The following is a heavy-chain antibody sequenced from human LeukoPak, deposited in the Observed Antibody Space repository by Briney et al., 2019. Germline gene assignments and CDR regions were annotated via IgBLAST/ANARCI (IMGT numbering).Heavy chain of an antibody. Sequence: GASVKVSCKASGYTFTGYYMHWVRQAPGQGLEWMGWINPNSGGTNYAQKFQGRVTMARDTSISTAYMELSRLRSDDTAVYYCARAPRSYCSSTSCYARYYCMDVWGKGTTVTVSS. CDR3: ARAPRSYCSSTSCYARYYCMDV. J-gene: IGHJ6*03. V-gene: IGHV1-2*02. D-gene: IGHD2-2*01. CDR2: INPNSGGT. CDR1: GYTFTGYY.